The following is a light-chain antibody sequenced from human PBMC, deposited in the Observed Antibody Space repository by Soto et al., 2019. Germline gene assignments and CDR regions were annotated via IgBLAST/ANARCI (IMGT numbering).Light chain of an antibody. CDR2: RNN. CDR3: AAWDDSLSGRV. CDR1: SSNIGSNY. V-gene: IGLV1-47*01. Sequence: QSVLTQPPSASGTPGQRVTISCSGSSSNIGSNYVYWYQQLPGTAPKLLIYRNNQRPSGVPDRFSGSKSGTSASLAISGLRSEDEVDYHCAAWDDSLSGRVFGGGTKLTVL. J-gene: IGLJ3*02.